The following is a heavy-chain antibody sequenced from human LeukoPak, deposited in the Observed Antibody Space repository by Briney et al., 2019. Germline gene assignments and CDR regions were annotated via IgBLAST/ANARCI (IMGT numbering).Heavy chain of an antibody. D-gene: IGHD5-18*01. CDR2: VRYDGSNK. CDR1: GFTFSSYA. CDR3: AKDLPADTAMVEAFDI. V-gene: IGHV3-30*02. Sequence: GGSLRLSCAVSGFTFSSYAMHWVRQAPGKGLEWVAFVRYDGSNKYYADSVKGRFTISRDNSKNTLYLQMNSLRAEDTAVYYCAKDLPADTAMVEAFDIWGQGTMVTVSS. J-gene: IGHJ3*02.